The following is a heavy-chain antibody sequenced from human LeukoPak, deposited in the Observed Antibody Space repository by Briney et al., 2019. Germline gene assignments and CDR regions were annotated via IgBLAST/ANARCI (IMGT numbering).Heavy chain of an antibody. Sequence: SETLSLTCTVSGASMSGYYWSWIRQPPGKGLEWIGYIHYSGTTNYNPSLKSRVTNSLDTSRNQFSLKLRSVTTADTAVYYCARRRVYSGSGEFDFWGQGTLVTVSS. J-gene: IGHJ4*02. V-gene: IGHV4-59*01. CDR3: ARRRVYSGSGEFDF. CDR1: GASMSGYY. D-gene: IGHD5-12*01. CDR2: IHYSGTT.